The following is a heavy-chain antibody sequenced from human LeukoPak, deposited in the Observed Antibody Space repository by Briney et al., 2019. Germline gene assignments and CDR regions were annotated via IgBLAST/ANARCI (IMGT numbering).Heavy chain of an antibody. J-gene: IGHJ2*01. Sequence: ASVTVSCKASGYTFTSYYMHCVRQAPGQGLEWMGIINPSGGSTRYAQKFQGRVTMTRDMSTSTVYMELSSLRSEDTAVYYCARSDHFEVAAKRDWYFDLWGRGTLVTVSS. D-gene: IGHD2-15*01. CDR1: GYTFTSYY. V-gene: IGHV1-46*01. CDR3: ARSDHFEVAAKRDWYFDL. CDR2: INPSGGST.